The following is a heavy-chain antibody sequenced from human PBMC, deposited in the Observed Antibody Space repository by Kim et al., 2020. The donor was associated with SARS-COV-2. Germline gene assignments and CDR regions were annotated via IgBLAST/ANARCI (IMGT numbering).Heavy chain of an antibody. CDR3: ARVKVRGVIIGPFDY. Sequence: GGSLRLSCAASGFTFSSYAMHWVRQAPGKGLEWVAVISYDGSNKYYADSVKGRFTISRDNSKNTLYLQMNSLRAEDTAVYYCARVKVRGVIIGPFDYWGQGTLVTVSS. V-gene: IGHV3-30*04. CDR2: ISYDGSNK. D-gene: IGHD3-10*01. J-gene: IGHJ4*02. CDR1: GFTFSSYA.